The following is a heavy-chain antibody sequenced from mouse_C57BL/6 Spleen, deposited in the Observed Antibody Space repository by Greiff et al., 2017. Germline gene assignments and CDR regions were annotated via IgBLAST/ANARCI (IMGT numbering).Heavy chain of an antibody. CDR2: INPGSGGT. CDR1: GYAFTNYL. D-gene: IGHD2-5*01. J-gene: IGHJ2*01. V-gene: IGHV1-54*01. Sequence: QVQLQQSGAELVRPGTSVKVSCKASGYAFTNYLIEWVKQRPGQGLEWIGVINPGSGGTKYNEKVKGKATLTADKSTSTAYMQLSSLTSEDSAVYFCARRRSNLYDFDYWGQGTTLTVSS. CDR3: ARRRSNLYDFDY.